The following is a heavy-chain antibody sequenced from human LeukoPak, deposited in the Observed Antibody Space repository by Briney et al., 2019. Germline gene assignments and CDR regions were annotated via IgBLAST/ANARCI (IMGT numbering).Heavy chain of an antibody. D-gene: IGHD3-16*01. CDR2: TYYSGST. V-gene: IGHV4-59*01. CDR3: ARAVITFGAAVAKGFDC. J-gene: IGHJ4*02. CDR1: GGSFSTYY. Sequence: SETLSLTCTVSGGSFSTYYWSWIRQPPGKGLEWIGYTYYSGSTDYNPSLKSRVTMSLDTSKNQFSLNLNSVTAADTAVYYCARAVITFGAAVAKGFDCWGQGTLVTVSS.